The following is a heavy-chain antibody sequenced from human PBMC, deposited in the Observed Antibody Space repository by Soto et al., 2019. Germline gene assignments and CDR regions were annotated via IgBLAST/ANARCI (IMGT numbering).Heavy chain of an antibody. CDR1: GGYISPYY. CDR3: ARDSGYGDPFDY. D-gene: IGHD4-17*01. J-gene: IGHJ4*02. V-gene: IGHV4-59*01. Sequence: QVQLQESGPGLVKPSETLSLTCTVSGGYISPYYWSWIRQPPGKGLEWIGYIFYSGNTNYNPSLRSPXXIXVVXSKNQFSLKLSSVTAADTAVYYCARDSGYGDPFDYWGQGTLVTVSS. CDR2: IFYSGNT.